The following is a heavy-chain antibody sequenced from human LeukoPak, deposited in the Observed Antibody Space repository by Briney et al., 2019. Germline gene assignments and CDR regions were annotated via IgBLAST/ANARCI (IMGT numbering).Heavy chain of an antibody. CDR3: AREYSGSYPSYYYYMDV. Sequence: TGGSLRLSCAASGFTFSSYSMNWVRQAPGKGLEWVSSISSSSSYIYYADSVKGRFTISRDNAKNSLYLQMNSLRAEDTAVYYCAREYSGSYPSYYYYMDVWGKGTTVTVSS. J-gene: IGHJ6*03. D-gene: IGHD1-26*01. CDR2: ISSSSSYI. V-gene: IGHV3-21*01. CDR1: GFTFSSYS.